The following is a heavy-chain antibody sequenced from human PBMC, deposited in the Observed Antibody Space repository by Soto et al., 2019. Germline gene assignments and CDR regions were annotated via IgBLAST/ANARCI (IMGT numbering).Heavy chain of an antibody. J-gene: IGHJ4*02. CDR2: ISGSGGYT. Sequence: GGSLRLSCAASGFTFSSYAMSWVRQAPGKGLEWASTISGSGGYTDYADSVKGRFTISRDNSKNTLYLQMNSLRAEDTAVYYCAKVYSNSPRDACDYWGQGTLVTVSP. CDR1: GFTFSSYA. V-gene: IGHV3-23*01. D-gene: IGHD6-6*01. CDR3: AKVYSNSPRDACDY.